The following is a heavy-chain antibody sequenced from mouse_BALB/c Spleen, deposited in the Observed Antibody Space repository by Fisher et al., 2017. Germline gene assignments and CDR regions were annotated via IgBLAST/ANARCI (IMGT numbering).Heavy chain of an antibody. J-gene: IGHJ4*01. CDR3: ARDHGYAMDY. V-gene: IGHV1-26*01. Sequence: KFKGKAILTVDKSSSTAYMELRSLTSEDSAVYYCARDHGYAMDYWGQGTSVTVSS.